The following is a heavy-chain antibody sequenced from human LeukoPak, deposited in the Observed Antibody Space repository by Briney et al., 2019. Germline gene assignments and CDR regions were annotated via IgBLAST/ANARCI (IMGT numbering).Heavy chain of an antibody. CDR3: ARGNYYGMDV. D-gene: IGHD2/OR15-2a*01. CDR2: INRDGSTT. J-gene: IGHJ6*02. CDR1: ESTFSKFW. V-gene: IGHV3-74*03. Sequence: PGGSLRLSCAASESTFSKFWMHWFRQAPGKGLVWVSGINRDGSTTTYADSVKGRFTVSRDNAKNTLYLQMNSLRAEDTAVYYCARGNYYGMDVWGQGTTVTVSS.